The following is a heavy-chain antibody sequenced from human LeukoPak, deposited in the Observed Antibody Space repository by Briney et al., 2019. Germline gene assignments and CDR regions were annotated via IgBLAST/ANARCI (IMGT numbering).Heavy chain of an antibody. CDR3: ATRYYDSSSSIDR. CDR2: FDPEDGET. D-gene: IGHD3-22*01. V-gene: IGHV1-24*01. Sequence: ASVKVSCKVSGYSLTELSMHWVRQAPGKGLEWMGGFDPEDGETIYTQKFQGRVTMTEDTSTDTAYMELSSLRSEDTAVYYRATRYYDSSSSIDRWGQGTLVTVSS. J-gene: IGHJ5*02. CDR1: GYSLTELS.